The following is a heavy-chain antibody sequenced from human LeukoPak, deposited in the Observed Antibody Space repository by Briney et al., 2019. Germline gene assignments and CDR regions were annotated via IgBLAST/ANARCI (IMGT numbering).Heavy chain of an antibody. J-gene: IGHJ4*02. CDR1: GFTFSSYG. CDR3: ARASSPVGDGYNSNY. CDR2: IWYDGSNK. V-gene: IGHV3-33*01. Sequence: PGGSLRLSCAASGFTFSSYGMHWVRQAPGKGLEWVAVIWYDGSNKYYADSVKGRFTISRDNSKNTLYLQMNSLRAEDTAVYYCARASSPVGDGYNSNYWGQGTLVTVSS. D-gene: IGHD5-24*01.